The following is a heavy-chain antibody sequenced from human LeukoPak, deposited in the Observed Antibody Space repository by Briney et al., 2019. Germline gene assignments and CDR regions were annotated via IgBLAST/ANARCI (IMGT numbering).Heavy chain of an antibody. V-gene: IGHV4-59*01. CDR2: IYYSGNT. Sequence: PSETLSLTCTVSGGSISGYYWTWIRQPPGKGPEWIGYIYYSGNTNYNPSLKSRVTISVDTSKNQFSLQLTFVTAADTAIYYCARLRSNSFPDYWGQGTLVTVSS. J-gene: IGHJ4*02. D-gene: IGHD6-13*01. CDR1: GGSISGYY. CDR3: ARLRSNSFPDY.